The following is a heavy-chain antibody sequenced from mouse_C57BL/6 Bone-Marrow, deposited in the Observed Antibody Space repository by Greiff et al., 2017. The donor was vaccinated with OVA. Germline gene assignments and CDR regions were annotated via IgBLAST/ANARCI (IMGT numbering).Heavy chain of an antibody. CDR1: GYTFTSYW. D-gene: IGHD1-1*01. Sequence: QVQLQQPGAELVKPGASVKMSCKASGYTFTSYWITWVKQRPGQGLEWIGDIYPGSGSTNYNEKFKSKATLTVDKSSSTAYMQLSSLTSEDSAVYYCADYYGSSPNWYFDVWGTGTTVTVSS. CDR2: IYPGSGST. V-gene: IGHV1-55*01. J-gene: IGHJ1*03. CDR3: ADYYGSSPNWYFDV.